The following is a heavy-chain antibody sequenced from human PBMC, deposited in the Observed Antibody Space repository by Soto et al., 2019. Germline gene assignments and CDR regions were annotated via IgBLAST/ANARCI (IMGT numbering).Heavy chain of an antibody. CDR1: GVIVWSYA. V-gene: IGHV3-23*01. CDR2: ASGSGSST. D-gene: IGHD2-2*01. Sequence: GGSLTLFCAASGVIVWSYAIGSVPQGPGNWMDRVSVASGSGSSTYYAASVKGRFTISRDNSKNTLYLQMNSLRAEDTAVYYCAKAGGYCSSTSCYLFTGQPSPLDVWGQGTTVTVSS. CDR3: AKAGGYCSSTSCYLFTGQPSPLDV. J-gene: IGHJ6*02.